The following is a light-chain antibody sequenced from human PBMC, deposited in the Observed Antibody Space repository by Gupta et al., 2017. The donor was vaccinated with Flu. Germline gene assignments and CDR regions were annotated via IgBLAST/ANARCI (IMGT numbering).Light chain of an antibody. CDR1: SSDVGSYNN. CDR3: SSYTSDSALYV. Sequence: QSALTQPASVSGSPGQSVTISCTGTSSDVGSYNNVSWYQQHPGKAPKLIIYEVSNRPSGVPNRFSGSKSGNTASLTISGLQAGDDGDYYCSSYTSDSALYVFGSGTKVTVL. CDR2: EVS. V-gene: IGLV2-14*01. J-gene: IGLJ1*01.